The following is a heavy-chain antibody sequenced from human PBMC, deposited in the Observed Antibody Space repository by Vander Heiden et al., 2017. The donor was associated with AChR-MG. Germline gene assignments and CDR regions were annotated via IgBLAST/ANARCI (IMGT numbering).Heavy chain of an antibody. CDR2: INPNSGGT. D-gene: IGHD2-15*01. Sequence: QVQLVQSGAEVKKPGASVKVSCKASGYTFTGYYIHWMRQSPGDGLEGRGRINPNSGGTRFEQKVQGRVTMTRDTSISTAYMELSGLRSDDTAVYYCARDPIDIVPVVVSIDAFDFWGQGTMVTVSS. J-gene: IGHJ3*01. CDR1: GYTFTGYY. CDR3: ARDPIDIVPVVVSIDAFDF. V-gene: IGHV1-2*06.